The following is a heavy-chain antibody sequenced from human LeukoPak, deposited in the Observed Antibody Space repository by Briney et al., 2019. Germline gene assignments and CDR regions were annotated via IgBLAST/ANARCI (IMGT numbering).Heavy chain of an antibody. CDR2: IRYDGSNK. V-gene: IGHV3-30*02. CDR1: GFTFSSYG. CDR3: AKDITMFRRVAPPGY. Sequence: GRSLRLSCAPSGFTFSSYGMHWVRQAPGKGLEWVALIRYDGSNKFYADSVKGRFTISRDNSKNTLHLQMNSLRVEDTAVYYCAKDITMFRRVAPPGYWGQGTRVIVSS. D-gene: IGHD3-10*01. J-gene: IGHJ4*02.